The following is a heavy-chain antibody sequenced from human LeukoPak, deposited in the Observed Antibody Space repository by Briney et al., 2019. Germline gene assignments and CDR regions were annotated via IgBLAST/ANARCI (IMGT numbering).Heavy chain of an antibody. CDR1: GGSISSGSNY. CDR3: ARVVGTVTTGWYFDL. J-gene: IGHJ2*01. CDR2: IYTSGST. Sequence: PSQTLSLTCTVSGGSISSGSNYWSWIRQPAGKGLEWIGRIYTSGSTNYNPSLKSRVTISVDTSKNQFSLKLSSVTAADTAVCYCARVVGTVTTGWYFDLWGRGTLVTVSS. V-gene: IGHV4-61*02. D-gene: IGHD4-17*01.